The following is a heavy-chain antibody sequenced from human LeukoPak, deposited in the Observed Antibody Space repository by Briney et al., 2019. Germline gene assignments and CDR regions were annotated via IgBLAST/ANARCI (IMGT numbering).Heavy chain of an antibody. D-gene: IGHD4-17*01. J-gene: IGHJ4*02. V-gene: IGHV3-21*01. CDR3: ARDLPTVTTVHFRDS. CDR2: ISGSSSFI. Sequence: PGGSLRPSCVASGFTFSSYSVIWVRQAPGKGLEWVSFISGSSSFIYNADSVKGRFTVSRDNAKNSLYLQMNNLRAEDTAVYYCARDLPTVTTVHFRDSWGQGILVTVSS. CDR1: GFTFSSYS.